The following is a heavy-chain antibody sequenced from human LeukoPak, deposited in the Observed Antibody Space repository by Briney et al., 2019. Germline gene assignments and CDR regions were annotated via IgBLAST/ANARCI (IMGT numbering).Heavy chain of an antibody. CDR3: ARELRYFDWYPTDY. V-gene: IGHV3-11*01. CDR1: GGSISSGGYY. CDR2: ISSSGSTI. Sequence: LSLTCTVSGGSISSGGYYWSWIRQHPGKGLERVSYISSSGSTIYYADSVKGRFTISRDNAKNSLYLQMNSLRAEDTAVYYCARELRYFDWYPTDYWGQGTLVTVSS. J-gene: IGHJ4*02. D-gene: IGHD3-9*01.